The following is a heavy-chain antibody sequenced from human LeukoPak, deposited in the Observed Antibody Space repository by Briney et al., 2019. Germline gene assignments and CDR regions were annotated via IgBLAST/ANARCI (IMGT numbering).Heavy chain of an antibody. J-gene: IGHJ4*02. CDR3: ARGYDSSGYYHYYFDY. CDR2: IWNDGSNK. CDR1: GFTFSSYG. Sequence: GMSLRLSCAASGFTFSSYGMNWVRQAPGKGLEWVAVIWNDGSNKYYADSVKGRFTISRDNSKNTLYLQMNSLRADDTAVYYCARGYDSSGYYHYYFDYWGQGTLVTVSS. D-gene: IGHD3-22*01. V-gene: IGHV3-33*01.